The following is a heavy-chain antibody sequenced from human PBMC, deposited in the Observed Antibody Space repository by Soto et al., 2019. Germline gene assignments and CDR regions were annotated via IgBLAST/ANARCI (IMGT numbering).Heavy chain of an antibody. V-gene: IGHV3-30*03. CDR2: ISYDGSNK. D-gene: IGHD2-15*01. Sequence: PGGSLRLSCAASGFTFSSYGMHWVRQAPGKGLEWVAVISYDGSNKYHADSVKGRFTISRDNSKNTLYLQMNSLRAEDTAVYYCAMGGYCSGGSCYSYGAFDIWGQGTMVTVSS. CDR3: AMGGYCSGGSCYSYGAFDI. J-gene: IGHJ3*02. CDR1: GFTFSSYG.